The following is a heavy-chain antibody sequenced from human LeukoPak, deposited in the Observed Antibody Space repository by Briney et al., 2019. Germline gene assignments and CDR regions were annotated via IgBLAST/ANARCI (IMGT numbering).Heavy chain of an antibody. Sequence: GESLKISCKGSGYSFTSYWIGWVRQMPGKGLEWMWIIYPGDSDTRYSPSFQGQVTISADKSISTAYLQWSSLKASDTALYYCARGEIAAAGTFDYWGQGTLVTVSS. CDR2: IYPGDSDT. D-gene: IGHD6-13*01. CDR1: GYSFTSYW. V-gene: IGHV5-51*01. J-gene: IGHJ4*02. CDR3: ARGEIAAAGTFDY.